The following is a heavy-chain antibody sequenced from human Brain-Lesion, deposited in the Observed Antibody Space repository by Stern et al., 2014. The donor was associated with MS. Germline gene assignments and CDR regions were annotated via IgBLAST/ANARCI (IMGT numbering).Heavy chain of an antibody. J-gene: IGHJ4*02. V-gene: IGHV3-9*01. CDR3: ARDITGSSAYFAY. CDR1: GFTFDDYA. D-gene: IGHD1-14*01. Sequence: VQLLESGRDLVQPGRSLRLSCAAFGFTFDDYAMYLVRQAPAPGLEWVACISWNNGTIGYADSVKGRFTTSRDNAYSSLYLQMNSLRPEDTALYYCARDITGSSAYFAYWGQGTLVTVSS. CDR2: ISWNNGTI.